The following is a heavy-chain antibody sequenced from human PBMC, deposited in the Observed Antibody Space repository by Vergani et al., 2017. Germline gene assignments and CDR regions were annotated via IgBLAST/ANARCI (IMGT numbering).Heavy chain of an antibody. CDR3: ARGTVDYYGSGSFGLDAFDI. D-gene: IGHD3-10*01. J-gene: IGHJ3*02. V-gene: IGHV1-69*01. CDR2: IIPIFGTA. CDR1: GGTFSSYA. Sequence: QVQLVQSGAEVKKPGSSVKVSCKASGGTFSSYAISWVRQAPGQGLEWMGGIIPIFGTANYAQKFQGRVTITADESTSTAYMELSSLRSEDTAVDYCARGTVDYYGSGSFGLDAFDIWGQGTMVTVSS.